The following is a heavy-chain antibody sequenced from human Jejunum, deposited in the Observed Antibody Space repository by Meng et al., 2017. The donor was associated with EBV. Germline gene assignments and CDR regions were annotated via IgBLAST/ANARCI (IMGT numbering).Heavy chain of an antibody. D-gene: IGHD1-26*01. CDR1: GGSISSSSYY. CDR3: ARQGPSGRTFDY. Sequence: LQQQESGPGLVKPSGTLSLTCTGSGGSISSSSYYWGWIRQPPGKGLEWIGTYYNSGSTYYNPSLKSRVTISVDTSKNQFSLKLISVTAADTAAYYCARQGPSGRTFDYWGQGTLVTVSS. CDR2: YYNSGST. J-gene: IGHJ4*02. V-gene: IGHV4-39*01.